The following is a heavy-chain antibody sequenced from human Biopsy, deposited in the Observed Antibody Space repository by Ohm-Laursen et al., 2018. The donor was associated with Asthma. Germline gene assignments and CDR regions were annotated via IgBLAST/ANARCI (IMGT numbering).Heavy chain of an antibody. Sequence: SLRLSCAASGFVFSQCGMHWVRRSPGKGLEWVAVISNDGTNRYYGDSVKGRFTISRDNSRGTLYLQMNSLRAEDTAVYYCSREEPTSGWYQGSILRWGQGTLVTVSS. V-gene: IGHV3-30*03. J-gene: IGHJ4*02. D-gene: IGHD6-19*01. CDR3: SREEPTSGWYQGSILR. CDR1: GFVFSQCG. CDR2: ISNDGTNR.